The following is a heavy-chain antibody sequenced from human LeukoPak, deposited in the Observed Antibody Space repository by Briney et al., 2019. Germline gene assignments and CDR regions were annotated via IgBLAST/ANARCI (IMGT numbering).Heavy chain of an antibody. J-gene: IGHJ4*02. Sequence: PGGSLRLSCAASGFTFSSYSMNWVRQAPGKGLEWVANINPDGSDKYYLDSVKGRFTISRDNAENSLYLQMNSLRAEDTAVYYCARLTFTATTSVYWGQGALVTVSS. CDR1: GFTFSSYS. CDR3: ARLTFTATTSVY. D-gene: IGHD6-25*01. CDR2: INPDGSDK. V-gene: IGHV3-7*01.